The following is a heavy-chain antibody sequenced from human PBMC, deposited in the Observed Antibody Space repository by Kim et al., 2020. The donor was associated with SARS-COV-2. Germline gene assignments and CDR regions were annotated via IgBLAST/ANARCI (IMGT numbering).Heavy chain of an antibody. CDR1: GFTFSSYA. Sequence: GGSLRLSCAASGFTFSSYAMSWVRQAPGKGLEWVSSISGSGGSTYYADSVKGRFTISRDNSKNTLYLQMNSLRAEDTAVYYCAKDLHPNPLDFNWGSTDPFDYWGQGTLVTVSS. D-gene: IGHD7-27*01. V-gene: IGHV3-23*01. J-gene: IGHJ4*02. CDR3: AKDLHPNPLDFNWGSTDPFDY. CDR2: ISGSGGST.